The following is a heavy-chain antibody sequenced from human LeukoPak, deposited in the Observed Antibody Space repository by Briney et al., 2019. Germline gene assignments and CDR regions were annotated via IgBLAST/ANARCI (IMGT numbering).Heavy chain of an antibody. CDR1: GFTFSSYW. V-gene: IGHV3-7*01. J-gene: IGHJ4*02. CDR2: INQDGSEK. CDR3: VIAYASSENWRFDY. Sequence: GGSLRLSCAASGFTFSSYWMTWVRQAPGMGPECVANINQDGSEKNYVDSVKGRFTISRDNAKNSLYLQMNSLRAEDTAVYYCVIAYASSENWRFDYWGQGTLVTVSS. D-gene: IGHD2-8*01.